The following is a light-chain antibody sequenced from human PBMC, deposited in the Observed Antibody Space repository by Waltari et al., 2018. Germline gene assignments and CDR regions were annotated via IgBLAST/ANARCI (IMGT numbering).Light chain of an antibody. CDR1: RGHSSNI. Sequence: QLVLTQSPSASASLGASVKLTCTLSRGHSSNIIAWHQQQPEKGPRYLLKVNSDGSHSKGDGIPDRFSGSSSGAERYLSISSRQSEDEADYYCQTGGHGTWVFGGGTKLTVL. V-gene: IGLV4-69*01. CDR2: VNSDGSH. CDR3: QTGGHGTWV. J-gene: IGLJ3*02.